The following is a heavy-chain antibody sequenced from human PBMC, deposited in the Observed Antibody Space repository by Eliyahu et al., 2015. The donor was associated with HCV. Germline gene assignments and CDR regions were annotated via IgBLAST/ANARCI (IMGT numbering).Heavy chain of an antibody. CDR3: ASGGGGIAVAGTGGWFDP. CDR1: GGSIXXYY. Sequence: QVQLQESGPGLVKPSETLSLTXTVXGGSIXXYYWXWIRQPPGKGLEWIGXIYDSGNTNYNPSLKSRVTISVDTSKNQFSLKLNSVTAADTAVYYCASGGGGIAVAGTGGWFDPWGQGTLVTVSS. D-gene: IGHD6-19*01. J-gene: IGHJ5*02. CDR2: IYDSGNT. V-gene: IGHV4-59*01.